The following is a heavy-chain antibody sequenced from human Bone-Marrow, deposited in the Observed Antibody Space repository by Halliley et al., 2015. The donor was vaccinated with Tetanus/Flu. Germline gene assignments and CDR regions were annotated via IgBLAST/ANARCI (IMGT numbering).Heavy chain of an antibody. CDR2: ISFNGGST. CDR3: AKDIQSSY. J-gene: IGHJ4*02. Sequence: KGLEWVSLISFNGGSTYLADSVKGRFPISRDNSKNTLYLQMSNLRAEDTAMYYCAKDIQSSYWGQGTLVTVSS. V-gene: IGHV3-23*01.